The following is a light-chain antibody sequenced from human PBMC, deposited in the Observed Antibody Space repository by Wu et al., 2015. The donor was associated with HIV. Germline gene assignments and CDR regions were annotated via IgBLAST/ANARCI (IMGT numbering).Light chain of an antibody. CDR3: QQYNAWPRT. Sequence: EIVMTQSPATLSVSPGERATLSCRASQSVSRNLAWYQQKPGQAPRLLMYGASSRANGIPVTFSGSGSGTEFTLTISSVQSEDFAIYYCQQYNAWPRTFGQGTRLEIK. CDR2: GAS. J-gene: IGKJ5*01. V-gene: IGKV3-15*01. CDR1: QSVSRN.